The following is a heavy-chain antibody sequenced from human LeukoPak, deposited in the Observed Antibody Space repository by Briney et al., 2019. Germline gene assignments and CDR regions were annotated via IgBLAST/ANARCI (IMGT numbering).Heavy chain of an antibody. V-gene: IGHV3-73*01. CDR3: TRLLLAYYDFWSGNRAFDI. J-gene: IGHJ3*02. Sequence: GGSLRLSCAASGFTFSGSAMHWVRQASGKGLEWVGRIRSKANSYATAYAASVKGRFTISRDDSKNTAYLQMNSLKTEDTAVYYCTRLLLAYYDFWSGNRAFDIWGQGTMVTVSS. D-gene: IGHD3-3*01. CDR1: GFTFSGSA. CDR2: IRSKANSYAT.